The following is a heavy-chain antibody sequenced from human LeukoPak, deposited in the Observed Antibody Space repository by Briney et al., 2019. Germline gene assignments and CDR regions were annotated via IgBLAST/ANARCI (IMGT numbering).Heavy chain of an antibody. CDR1: GGSISSYY. CDR3: ARVLTNNWIGLRVFAYYYGMDV. Sequence: DPSETLSLTCTVSGGSISSYYWSWLRQPSGKGLEWIGSIYHSGSTYYNPSLKSRVTISVDTSKNQFSLKLSSVTAADTAVYYCARVLTNNWIGLRVFAYYYGMDVWGQGTTVTVSS. V-gene: IGHV4-38-2*02. CDR2: IYHSGST. J-gene: IGHJ6*02. D-gene: IGHD1-1*01.